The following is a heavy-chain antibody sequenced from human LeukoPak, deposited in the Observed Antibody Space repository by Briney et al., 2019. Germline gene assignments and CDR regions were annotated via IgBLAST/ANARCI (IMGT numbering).Heavy chain of an antibody. J-gene: IGHJ4*02. D-gene: IGHD2-15*01. V-gene: IGHV3-30*02. CDR1: GFTFSSYG. CDR2: IRYDGSNK. CDR3: ARDYRGYRAPYYFDY. Sequence: PGGSLRLSCAASGFTFSSYGMHWVRQAPGKGLEWVPFIRYDGSNKYYADSVKGRFTISRDNSKNSLYLQMNSLRAEDTAVYYCARDYRGYRAPYYFDYWGQGTLVTVSS.